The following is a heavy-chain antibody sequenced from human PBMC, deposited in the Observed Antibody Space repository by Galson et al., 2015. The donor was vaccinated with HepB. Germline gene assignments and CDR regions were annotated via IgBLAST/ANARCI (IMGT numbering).Heavy chain of an antibody. CDR3: ARGKYQLLYGGGYYYYYHLDV. V-gene: IGHV1-69*13. D-gene: IGHD2-2*02. CDR1: GGTFSSYA. Sequence: SVKVSCKASGGTFSSYAISWVRQAPGQGLEWMGGIIPIFGSSHNAQRFQGRVTITADASTSTAYMELSSLRSEDTAVYYCARGKYQLLYGGGYYYYYHLDVWGKGTTVAVSS. J-gene: IGHJ6*03. CDR2: IIPIFGSS.